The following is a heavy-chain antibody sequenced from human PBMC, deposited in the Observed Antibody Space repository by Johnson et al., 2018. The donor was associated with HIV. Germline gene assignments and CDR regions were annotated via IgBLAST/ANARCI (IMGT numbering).Heavy chain of an antibody. CDR2: ISYDGSNK. V-gene: IGHV3-30*19. J-gene: IGHJ3*02. D-gene: IGHD6-6*01. Sequence: QVQLVESGGGVVQPGGSLRLSCAASGFTFSSYGMHWVRQAPGKGLEWVAVISYDGSNKYYADSVKGRFTISRDNSKNTLYLQMNSLRAEDTAVYYCARDREQLVRYAFDIWGQGTIVTVSS. CDR1: GFTFSSYG. CDR3: ARDREQLVRYAFDI.